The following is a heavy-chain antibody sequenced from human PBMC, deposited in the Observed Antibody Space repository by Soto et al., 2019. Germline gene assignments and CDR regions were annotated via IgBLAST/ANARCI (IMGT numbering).Heavy chain of an antibody. CDR3: ARVQWTYYFASSGGMDV. D-gene: IGHD6-25*01. V-gene: IGHV1-8*01. CDR1: GYTFTSYD. Sequence: QVQLVQSGAEVKKPGASVKVSCKASGYTFTSYDINWVRQATGQGLEWMGWMNPNSGNTGYAQKFQGRVTMTRNTSISTAYMELSSLRSEDTAVYYCARVQWTYYFASSGGMDVWGQGTTVTVSS. CDR2: MNPNSGNT. J-gene: IGHJ6*02.